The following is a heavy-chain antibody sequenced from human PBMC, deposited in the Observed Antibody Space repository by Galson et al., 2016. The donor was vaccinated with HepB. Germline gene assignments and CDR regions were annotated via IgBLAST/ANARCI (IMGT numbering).Heavy chain of an antibody. CDR2: IRSKANSYAT. J-gene: IGHJ4*02. D-gene: IGHD6-6*01. Sequence: SLRLSCAASGFIFGGSSVNWVRQDSGKGLEWVGRIRSKANSYATAYAASVKGRFTISRNDSQNTAYLQMNSLKTEDTAVYYCNRTNEYEGIDDWGQGTLVTVSS. V-gene: IGHV3-73*01. CDR1: GFIFGGSS. CDR3: NRTNEYEGIDD.